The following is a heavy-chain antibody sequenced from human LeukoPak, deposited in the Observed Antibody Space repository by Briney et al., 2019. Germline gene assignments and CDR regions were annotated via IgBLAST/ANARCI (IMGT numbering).Heavy chain of an antibody. V-gene: IGHV3-48*03. D-gene: IGHD5-12*01. J-gene: IGHJ5*02. Sequence: GGSLRLSCAASGFTFSSYEMNWVRRAPGKGLQWVSYISSSGSSMYYADSVKGRFTISRDNAKNSLYLQMSSLRAEDTAVYYCARGSGGYSGWFDPWGQGTLVTVSS. CDR3: ARGSGGYSGWFDP. CDR1: GFTFSSYE. CDR2: ISSSGSSM.